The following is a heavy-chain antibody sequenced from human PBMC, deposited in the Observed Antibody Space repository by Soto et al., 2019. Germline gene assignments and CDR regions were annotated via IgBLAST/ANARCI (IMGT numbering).Heavy chain of an antibody. CDR2: IIAYNGNT. D-gene: IGHD3-9*01. Sequence: GASVKVSCKASGYTFTSYGISWVRQAPGQGLERIGWIIAYNGNTNYAQKFQERVTITTDMSTSTAYMELSSLRSEDTAVYYCAAAYYDILTGYYSPAAFDIWGQGTMVTVSS. CDR3: AAAYYDILTGYYSPAAFDI. J-gene: IGHJ3*02. V-gene: IGHV1-18*01. CDR1: GYTFTSYG.